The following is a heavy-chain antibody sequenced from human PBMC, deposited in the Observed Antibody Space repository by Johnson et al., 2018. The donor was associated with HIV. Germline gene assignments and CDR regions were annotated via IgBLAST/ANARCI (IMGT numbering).Heavy chain of an antibody. CDR1: RFTFSTYG. CDR2: IRYDGSNQ. CDR3: AKTITMIGRFDAFDI. J-gene: IGHJ3*02. V-gene: IGHV3-30*02. Sequence: QVQLVESGGGVVQPGGSLRLSCAASRFTFSTYGMHWVRQAPGKGLEWVAFIRYDGSNQYYAYSVKGRFTISRDNSKNTLYLQMNSLRAEDTAVYYCAKTITMIGRFDAFDIWGQGTMVTVSS. D-gene: IGHD3-22*01.